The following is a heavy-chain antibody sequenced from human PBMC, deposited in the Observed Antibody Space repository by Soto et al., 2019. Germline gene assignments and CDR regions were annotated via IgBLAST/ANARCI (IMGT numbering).Heavy chain of an antibody. V-gene: IGHV1-46*03. D-gene: IGHD2-15*01. CDR2: INPRGGST. CDR3: ARPPLAGYCSGGACVMSS. J-gene: IGHJ5*02. CDR1: GYIFTSYY. Sequence: ASVKVSCKASGYIFTSYYIHWVRQAPGQGLEWIGIINPRGGSTTYAQKFQGRVTMTRDTSTSTVYMDLRSLRSEDTAVYYCARPPLAGYCSGGACVMSSWGQGTLVTVSS.